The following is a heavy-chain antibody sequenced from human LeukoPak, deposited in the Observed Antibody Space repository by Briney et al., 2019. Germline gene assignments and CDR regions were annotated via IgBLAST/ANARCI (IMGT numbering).Heavy chain of an antibody. CDR1: GFTFSSHA. J-gene: IGHJ4*02. Sequence: GGSLRLSCAASGFTFSSHAMSWVRQAPGKGLDWVSGISGSGASTYYADSVKGRFTISRDNSKYTLYLQMNSLKTEDTAVYYCTTDRDYDFWSGYPFDYWGQGTLVTVSS. CDR3: TTDRDYDFWSGYPFDY. V-gene: IGHV3-23*01. CDR2: ISGSGAST. D-gene: IGHD3-3*01.